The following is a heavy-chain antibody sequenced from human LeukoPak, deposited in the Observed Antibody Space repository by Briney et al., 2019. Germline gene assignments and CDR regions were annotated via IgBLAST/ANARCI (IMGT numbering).Heavy chain of an antibody. V-gene: IGHV4-61*02. J-gene: IGHJ4*02. CDR2: IYTSGST. CDR3: ARERFLEWPYFDY. D-gene: IGHD3-3*01. Sequence: SETLSLTCTVSGGSISSGSYYWSWIRQPAGKGLEWIGRIYTSGSTNYNPSLKSRVTISVDTSKNQFSLKLSSVTAADTAVYYCARERFLEWPYFDYWGQGTLVTVSS. CDR1: GGSISSGSYY.